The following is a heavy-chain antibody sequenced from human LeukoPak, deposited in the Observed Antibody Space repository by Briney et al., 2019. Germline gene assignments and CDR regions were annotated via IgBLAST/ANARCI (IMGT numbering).Heavy chain of an antibody. Sequence: GASAKVSCKASGYTFTSYYMHWVRQAPGQGLEWMGIINPSGGSTSYAQKFQGRVTMTRDTSTSTVYMELSSLRSDDTAVYYCARSRFRRIDYWGQGTLVTVSS. CDR1: GYTFTSYY. D-gene: IGHD1-14*01. J-gene: IGHJ4*02. CDR3: ARSRFRRIDY. CDR2: INPSGGST. V-gene: IGHV1-46*01.